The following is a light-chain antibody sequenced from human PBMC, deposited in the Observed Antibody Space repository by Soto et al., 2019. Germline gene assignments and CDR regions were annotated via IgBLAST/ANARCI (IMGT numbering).Light chain of an antibody. CDR1: SRDIGYYDH. CDR3: SSYTSSSTPV. V-gene: IGLV2-14*01. J-gene: IGLJ3*02. Sequence: QSALTQPASVSGSPGQSITISCTGTSRDIGYYDHVSWYQQYPGKAPKLLIYEVSNRPSGVSNRFSASKSGNTASLTISGLQAEDEATFYCSSYTSSSTPVIGGGTEQTVL. CDR2: EVS.